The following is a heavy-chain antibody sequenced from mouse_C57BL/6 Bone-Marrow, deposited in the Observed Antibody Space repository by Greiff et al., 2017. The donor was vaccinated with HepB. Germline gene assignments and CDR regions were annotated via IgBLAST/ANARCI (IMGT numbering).Heavy chain of an antibody. CDR1: GYTFTEYT. CDR2: FYPGSGSI. J-gene: IGHJ2*01. CDR3: ARHEEEGWCGDYFDY. Sequence: VKLVESGAELVKPGASVKLSCKASGYTFTEYTIHWVKQRSGQGLEWIGWFYPGSGSIKYNEKFKDKATLTADKSSSTVYMELSRLTSEDSAVYFCARHEEEGWCGDYFDYWGQGTTLTVSS. V-gene: IGHV1-62-2*01. D-gene: IGHD1-1*02.